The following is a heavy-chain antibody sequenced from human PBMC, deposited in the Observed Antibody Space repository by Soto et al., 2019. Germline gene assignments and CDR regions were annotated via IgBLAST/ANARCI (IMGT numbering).Heavy chain of an antibody. CDR3: AREERGNGYFHY. V-gene: IGHV3-7*01. J-gene: IGHJ4*02. D-gene: IGHD3-10*01. CDR2: IKKDGSDK. CDR1: GCACSRYY. Sequence: EVQLVESGGGVVQPGGSLRLSCASSGCACSRYYMNWVPQAPGKGLEWVSNIKKDGSDKYYADSGNGRFIISRDDAKNLLFLQMHILRVEDRAVYYCAREERGNGYFHYWGQGTPVTVS.